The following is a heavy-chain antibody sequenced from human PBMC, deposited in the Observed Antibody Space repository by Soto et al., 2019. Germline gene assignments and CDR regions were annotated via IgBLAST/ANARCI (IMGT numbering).Heavy chain of an antibody. V-gene: IGHV1-69*12. D-gene: IGHD4-17*01. J-gene: IGHJ6*02. CDR1: GGTFSSSA. Sequence: QVQLVQSGAEVKKPGSSVKVSCKASGGTFSSSAISWVRHAPGQGLEWMGGIIPIFGTANYAQKFQGRVTITADESTSTADMELSSLRSEDTAVYDCERGPNDTVTTDYYYYGMDVWGQGTTVTVSS. CDR2: IIPIFGTA. CDR3: ERGPNDTVTTDYYYYGMDV.